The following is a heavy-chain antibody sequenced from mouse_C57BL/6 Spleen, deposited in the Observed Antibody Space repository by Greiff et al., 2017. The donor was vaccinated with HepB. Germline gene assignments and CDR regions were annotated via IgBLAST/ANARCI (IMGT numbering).Heavy chain of an antibody. V-gene: IGHV1-42*01. CDR1: GYSFTGYY. CDR2: INPSTGGT. J-gene: IGHJ4*01. D-gene: IGHD3-2*02. CDR3: ARTDAQAPYYYAMDY. Sequence: EVKLMESGPELVKPGASVKISCKASGYSFTGYYMNWVKQSPEKSLEWIGEINPSTGGTTYNQKFKAKATLTVDKSSSTAYMQLKSLTSEDSAVYYCARTDAQAPYYYAMDYWGQGTSVTVAS.